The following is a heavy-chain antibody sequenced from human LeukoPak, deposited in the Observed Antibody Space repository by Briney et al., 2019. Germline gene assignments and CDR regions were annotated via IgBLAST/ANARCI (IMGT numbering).Heavy chain of an antibody. Sequence: SETLSLTCTVSGGSISSYYWSWIRQPPGKGLEWIGYIYYSGSTNYNPSLKSRVTISVDTSKNQFSLKLSSVTAADTAVYYCARDCRIQLWCNVDYWGQGTLVTVSS. D-gene: IGHD5-18*01. CDR2: IYYSGST. CDR1: GGSISSYY. J-gene: IGHJ4*02. V-gene: IGHV4-59*01. CDR3: ARDCRIQLWCNVDY.